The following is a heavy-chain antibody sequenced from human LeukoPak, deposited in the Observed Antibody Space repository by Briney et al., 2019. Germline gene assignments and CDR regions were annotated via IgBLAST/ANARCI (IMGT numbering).Heavy chain of an antibody. CDR2: IYYSGST. Sequence: PSETLALTCTVSGGSISSYYRSWNREPPGKGLEWIGYIYYSGSTNYNPSLKSRVTISVDTSKNQFSLKLSSVTAADTAVYYCARVYSGYDYWFDPWGQGTLVTVSS. CDR1: GGSISSYY. CDR3: ARVYSGYDYWFDP. D-gene: IGHD5-12*01. V-gene: IGHV4-59*01. J-gene: IGHJ5*02.